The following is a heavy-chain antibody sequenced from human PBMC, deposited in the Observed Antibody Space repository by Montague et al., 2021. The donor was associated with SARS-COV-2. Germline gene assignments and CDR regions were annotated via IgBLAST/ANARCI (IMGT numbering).Heavy chain of an antibody. J-gene: IGHJ4*02. CDR3: ARLGSVSGWFYFDD. CDR1: GESIDRDTYY. Sequence: SETLSLTCIVSGESIDRDTYYWGWIRQSPGKGLEWIGSLSSSGSTYSNPSLRSRVTISMDTSKNHFSLKVNSVTATDTAVYFWARLGSVSGWFYFDDWGQGTLVSVSS. D-gene: IGHD6-19*01. CDR2: LSSSGST. V-gene: IGHV4-39*02.